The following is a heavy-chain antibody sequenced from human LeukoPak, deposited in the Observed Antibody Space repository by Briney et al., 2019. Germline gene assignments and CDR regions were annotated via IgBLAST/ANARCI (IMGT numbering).Heavy chain of an antibody. V-gene: IGHV1-69*05. CDR1: GGTFSSYA. D-gene: IGHD1-26*01. J-gene: IGHJ6*03. Sequence: VASVKVSCKASGGTFSSYAISCVRQAPGQGLEWMGGIIPIFGTANYAQTFQGRVTITTDESTSTAYMELSSLRSEDTAVYYCAAGGGSYWNYYYYMDVWGKGTTVTVSS. CDR3: AAGGGSYWNYYYYMDV. CDR2: IIPIFGTA.